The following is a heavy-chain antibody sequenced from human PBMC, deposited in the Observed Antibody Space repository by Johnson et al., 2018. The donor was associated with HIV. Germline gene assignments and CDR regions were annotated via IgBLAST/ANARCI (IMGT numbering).Heavy chain of an antibody. CDR3: ASCEYSSPRGAFDI. D-gene: IGHD6-6*01. V-gene: IGHV3-7*05. J-gene: IGHJ3*02. Sequence: VQLVESGGGLVRPGGSLRLSCAASGFPVSGDYMSWVRQAPGKGLEWVANIKQDGSEKYYVDSVKGRFTISRDNAKNSLYLQMNSLRAEDTAVYYCASCEYSSPRGAFDIWGQGTMVTVSS. CDR1: GFPVSGDY. CDR2: IKQDGSEK.